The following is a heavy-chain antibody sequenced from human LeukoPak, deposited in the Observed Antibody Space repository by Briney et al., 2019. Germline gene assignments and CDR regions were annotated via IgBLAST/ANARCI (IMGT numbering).Heavy chain of an antibody. J-gene: IGHJ5*02. V-gene: IGHV5-51*01. D-gene: IGHD3-3*01. Sequence: GESLKISCKGSGYSFTSYWIGWVRQMPGKGLGWMGIIYPGDSDTRYSPSFQGQVTISADKSISTAYLQWSSLKASDTAMYYCARRNEDYDFWSGYQNWFDPWGQGTLVTVSS. CDR1: GYSFTSYW. CDR3: ARRNEDYDFWSGYQNWFDP. CDR2: IYPGDSDT.